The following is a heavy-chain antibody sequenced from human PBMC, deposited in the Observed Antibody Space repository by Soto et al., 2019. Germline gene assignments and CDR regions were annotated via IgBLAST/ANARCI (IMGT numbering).Heavy chain of an antibody. D-gene: IGHD6-13*01. CDR3: AKDYSSSHKMWYYFDC. J-gene: IGHJ4*02. Sequence: WWSLRLSCSASVFTCSSYAMSWGRQASGKGLEWVSAISGSGGSTYYADSVKGRFTISRDNSKNTLYLQMNSLRAEDTAVYYCAKDYSSSHKMWYYFDCWGQGTLVTVSS. CDR1: VFTCSSYA. V-gene: IGHV3-23*01. CDR2: ISGSGGST.